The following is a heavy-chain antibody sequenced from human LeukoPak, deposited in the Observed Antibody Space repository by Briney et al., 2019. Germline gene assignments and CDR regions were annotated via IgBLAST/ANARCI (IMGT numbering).Heavy chain of an antibody. D-gene: IGHD6-19*01. Sequence: SETLSLTCTVSGGSISSSDYYWGWIRQPPGKGLEWIGTIYYSGSTYYKPSLKSRVTMSVDRSKNQFSLKLSSLTAADTAVYYCARPSASGFSSGWYNYWGQGTLVTVSS. CDR3: ARPSASGFSSGWYNY. J-gene: IGHJ4*02. CDR2: IYYSGST. CDR1: GGSISSSDYY. V-gene: IGHV4-39*07.